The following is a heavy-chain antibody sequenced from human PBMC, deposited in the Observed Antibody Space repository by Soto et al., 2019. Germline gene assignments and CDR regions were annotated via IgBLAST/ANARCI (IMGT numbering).Heavy chain of an antibody. V-gene: IGHV3-30*18. J-gene: IGHJ4*02. CDR3: AKAFEFDY. D-gene: IGHD3-9*01. CDR1: GFTFSSYG. CDR2: ISYDGSNK. Sequence: LRLSCAASGFTFSSYGMHWVRQAPGKGLEWGAVISYDGSNKYYADSVKGRFTISRDSSKNTLYLQMNSLRAEDTAVYYCAKAFEFDYWGQGTLVTVSS.